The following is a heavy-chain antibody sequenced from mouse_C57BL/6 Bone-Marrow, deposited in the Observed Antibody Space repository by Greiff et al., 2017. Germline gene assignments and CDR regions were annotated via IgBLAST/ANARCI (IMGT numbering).Heavy chain of an antibody. CDR3: AIYYGYWYFDV. J-gene: IGHJ1*03. V-gene: IGHV1-53*01. Sequence: VQLQQPGTELVTPGASVKLSCKASGYTFTSYWMHWVKQRPGQGLEWIGNINPSNGGTNYNEKFKSKATLTVAKSSSTAYMQLSSLTSEDSAVYDCAIYYGYWYFDVWGTGTTVTVSS. CDR2: INPSNGGT. CDR1: GYTFTSYW. D-gene: IGHD2-1*01.